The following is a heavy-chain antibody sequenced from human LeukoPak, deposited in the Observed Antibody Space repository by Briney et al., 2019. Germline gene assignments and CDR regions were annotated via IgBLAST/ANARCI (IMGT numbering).Heavy chain of an antibody. CDR2: INPNSGGT. Sequence: ASVKVSCKASGYTFTGYYMHWVRQAPGQGLEWMGWINPNSGGTNYAQKFQGWVTMTRDTSISTAYMELSRLRSDDTAVYYCARDRDYDSSGYFAFDIWGQGTMVTVSS. J-gene: IGHJ3*02. CDR1: GYTFTGYY. D-gene: IGHD3-22*01. V-gene: IGHV1-2*04. CDR3: ARDRDYDSSGYFAFDI.